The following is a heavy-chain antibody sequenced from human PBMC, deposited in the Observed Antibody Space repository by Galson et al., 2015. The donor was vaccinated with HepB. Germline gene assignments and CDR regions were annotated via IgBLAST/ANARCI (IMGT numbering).Heavy chain of an antibody. D-gene: IGHD3-22*01. CDR3: ARDHNYYDSRRFYYYGMDV. J-gene: IGHJ6*02. V-gene: IGHV3-33*08. CDR1: GFTFSSYG. Sequence: SLRLSCAASGFTFSSYGMHWVRQAPGKGLEWVAVIWYDGSNKYYADSVKGRFTISRDNSKNTLYLQMNSLRAEDTAVYYCARDHNYYDSRRFYYYGMDVWGQGTTVTVSS. CDR2: IWYDGSNK.